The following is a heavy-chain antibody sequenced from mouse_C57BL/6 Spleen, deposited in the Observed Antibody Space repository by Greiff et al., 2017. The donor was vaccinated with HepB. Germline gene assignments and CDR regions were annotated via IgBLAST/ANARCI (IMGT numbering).Heavy chain of an antibody. D-gene: IGHD2-4*01. J-gene: IGHJ4*01. CDR3: ARDRPLDYSYAMDY. V-gene: IGHV3-6*01. CDR1: GYSITSGYY. Sequence: EVKLMESGPGLVKPSQSLSLTCSVTGYSITSGYYWNWIRQFPGNKLEWMGYISYDGSNNYNPSLKNRISITRDTSKNQFFLKLNSVTTEDTATYYCARDRPLDYSYAMDYWGQGTSVTVSS. CDR2: ISYDGSN.